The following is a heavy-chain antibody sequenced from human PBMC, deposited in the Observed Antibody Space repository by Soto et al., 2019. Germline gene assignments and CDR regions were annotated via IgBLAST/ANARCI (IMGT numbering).Heavy chain of an antibody. Sequence: ASVKVSCKASGYTFTGYYMHWVRQAPGQGLEWVGWINPNSGGTNYAQKFQGWVTMTRDTSISTAYMQLSRLRDEETALYYCARGRDFQHWGQGTLVTVSS. J-gene: IGHJ1*01. CDR3: ARGRDFQH. CDR2: INPNSGGT. V-gene: IGHV1-2*04. CDR1: GYTFTGYY.